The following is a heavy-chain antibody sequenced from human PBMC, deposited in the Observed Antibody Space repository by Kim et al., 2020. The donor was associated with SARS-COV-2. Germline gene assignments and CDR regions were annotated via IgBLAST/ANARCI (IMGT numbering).Heavy chain of an antibody. D-gene: IGHD3-10*01. J-gene: IGHJ4*02. Sequence: NYNPSLKSRVTISVDTSKNQFSLKLSSVTAADTAVYYCARYTESEYYFDYWGQGTLVTVSS. V-gene: IGHV4-34*01. CDR3: ARYTESEYYFDY.